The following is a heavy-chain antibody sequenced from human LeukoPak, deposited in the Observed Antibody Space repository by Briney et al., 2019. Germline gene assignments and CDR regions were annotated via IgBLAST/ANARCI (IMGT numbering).Heavy chain of an antibody. CDR1: GFSVSSSY. CDR3: ARDWGYCDSTSCHVFDY. J-gene: IGHJ4*02. V-gene: IGHV3-53*01. CDR2: IYIDGTT. Sequence: GGSLRLSCAASGFSVSSSYMSWVRQAPGKGLEWVSVIYIDGTTYYADSVKGRLTISRDKSKNTVYLQMNSLRPEDTAVYYCARDWGYCDSTSCHVFDYWGQGTLVTVSS. D-gene: IGHD2-2*01.